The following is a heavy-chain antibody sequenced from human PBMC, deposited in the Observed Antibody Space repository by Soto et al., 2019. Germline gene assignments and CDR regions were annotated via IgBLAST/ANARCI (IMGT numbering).Heavy chain of an antibody. CDR2: INAGNGNT. CDR1: GYTFTSYA. Sequence: GASVKVSCKASGYTFTSYAMHWVRQAPGQRLEWMAWINAGNGNTKYSQKSQGRVTITRNTSASTAYMELSSLRSEDTAVYYCAREGVRGMDVWGQGTTVTVSS. J-gene: IGHJ6*02. V-gene: IGHV1-3*01. CDR3: AREGVRGMDV. D-gene: IGHD3-16*01.